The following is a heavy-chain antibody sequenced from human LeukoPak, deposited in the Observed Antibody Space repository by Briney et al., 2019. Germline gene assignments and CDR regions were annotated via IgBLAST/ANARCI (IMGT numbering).Heavy chain of an antibody. CDR3: ARASYYDFCSAYDY. CDR2: INPNSGGT. CDR1: GYTFTGYY. Sequence: ASVKVSCKASGYTFTGYYMHWVRQAPGQGLEWMGWINPNSGGTNYAQKFQGRVTMTRDTSISTAYMELSRLRSDDTAVYYCARASYYDFCSAYDYWGQGTLVTVSS. J-gene: IGHJ4*02. D-gene: IGHD3-3*01. V-gene: IGHV1-2*02.